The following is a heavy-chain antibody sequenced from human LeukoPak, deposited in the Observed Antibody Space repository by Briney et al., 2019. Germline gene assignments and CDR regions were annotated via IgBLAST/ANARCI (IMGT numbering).Heavy chain of an antibody. Sequence: SETLSLTCTVSGGSISSGAYHWSWIRQPAGKGLEWIGRIYSSGSTNYNPSLKSRVTISVDTSKNQFSLKLSSVTAADTAVYYCARTTEGGYTYDYFYYYYMDVWGKGTTVTISS. J-gene: IGHJ6*03. CDR3: ARTTEGGYTYDYFYYYYMDV. V-gene: IGHV4-61*02. CDR1: GGSISSGAYH. CDR2: IYSSGST. D-gene: IGHD5-18*01.